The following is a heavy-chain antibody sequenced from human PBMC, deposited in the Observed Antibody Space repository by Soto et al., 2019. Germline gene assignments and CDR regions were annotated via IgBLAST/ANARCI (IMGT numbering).Heavy chain of an antibody. J-gene: IGHJ5*02. CDR1: GYSFNSYD. Sequence: QVQLVQSGAEVKKPGASVKVSCKASGYSFNSYDINWVRQASGQGREWMGWMNPNSGNTGYAQKFQDKVTMTRNTSTSTAYMELNSLTSEDTAVYYCARGYSSPSLNWFDPWGQGTLVTVSS. V-gene: IGHV1-8*01. D-gene: IGHD6-19*01. CDR3: ARGYSSPSLNWFDP. CDR2: MNPNSGNT.